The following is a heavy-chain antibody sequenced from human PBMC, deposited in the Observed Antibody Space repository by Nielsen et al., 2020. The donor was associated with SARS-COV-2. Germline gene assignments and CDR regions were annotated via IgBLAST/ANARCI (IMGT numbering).Heavy chain of an antibody. D-gene: IGHD3-9*01. CDR1: GFSLSTSGMC. V-gene: IGHV2-70*11. Sequence: SGPTLVKPTQTLTLTCTFSGFSLSTSGMCVSWIRQPPGKALAWLARIDWDDDKYYSTSLKTRLTISKDTSKNQVVLTMTNMDPVDTATYYCARMYYDILTGYLDAFDIWGQGTMVTVSS. J-gene: IGHJ3*02. CDR3: ARMYYDILTGYLDAFDI. CDR2: IDWDDDK.